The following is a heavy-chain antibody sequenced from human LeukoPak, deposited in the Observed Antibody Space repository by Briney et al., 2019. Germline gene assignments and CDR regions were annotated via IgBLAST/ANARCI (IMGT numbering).Heavy chain of an antibody. CDR3: ARDHQYCSGGSCYSNFDY. CDR2: INPSGGNT. V-gene: IGHV1-46*01. J-gene: IGHJ4*02. D-gene: IGHD2-15*01. CDR1: GYTFTSYY. Sequence: GASVKVSCKASGYTFTSYYMHWVRQAPGQGLEWMGIINPSGGNTSYAQKFQGRVTMTRDTSTSTVYMELSSLRSEDTAVYYCARDHQYCSGGSCYSNFDYWGQGTLVTVSS.